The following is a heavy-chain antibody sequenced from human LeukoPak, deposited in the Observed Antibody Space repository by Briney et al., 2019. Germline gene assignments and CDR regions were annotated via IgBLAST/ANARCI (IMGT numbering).Heavy chain of an antibody. CDR2: IYYTEST. Sequence: SETLSLTCTVSGGSITSYYWSWIRQPPGKGLEWMGYIYYTESTNYNPSLKTRVTISVDTSKNQFSLKLSSVTAADTAVFYCARHIAVATYYYGMDVWGQGTTVTVSS. CDR3: ARHIAVATYYYGMDV. V-gene: IGHV4-59*08. CDR1: GGSITSYY. D-gene: IGHD6-19*01. J-gene: IGHJ6*02.